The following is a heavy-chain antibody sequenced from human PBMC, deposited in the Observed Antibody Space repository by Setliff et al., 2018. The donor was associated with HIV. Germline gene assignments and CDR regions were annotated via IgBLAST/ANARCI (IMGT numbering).Heavy chain of an antibody. Sequence: GGSLRLSCAASGFTFSSYSMNWVRQAPGKGLEWVSSISSSSNYIYYADSLKGRFTISRDDAKNSLYLQMNSLRAEDTAVYYCARVYDSSGYSLSIPGYWGQGTLVTVSS. D-gene: IGHD3-22*01. CDR2: ISSSSNYI. J-gene: IGHJ4*01. CDR1: GFTFSSYS. V-gene: IGHV3-21*01. CDR3: ARVYDSSGYSLSIPGY.